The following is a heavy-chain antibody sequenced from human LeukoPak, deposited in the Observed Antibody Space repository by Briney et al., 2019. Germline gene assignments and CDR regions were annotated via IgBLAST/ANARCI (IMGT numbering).Heavy chain of an antibody. CDR2: INPNSGGT. D-gene: IGHD2-15*01. CDR3: ARRAAGGVVDLDY. V-gene: IGHV1-2*02. Sequence: ASVRVSCKASGYTFTGYYMHWVRQAPGQGLEWMGWINPNSGGTNYAQKFQGRVTMTRDTSISTAYMELSRLRSDATAVYYCARRAAGGVVDLDYWGQGTLVTVSS. J-gene: IGHJ4*02. CDR1: GYTFTGYY.